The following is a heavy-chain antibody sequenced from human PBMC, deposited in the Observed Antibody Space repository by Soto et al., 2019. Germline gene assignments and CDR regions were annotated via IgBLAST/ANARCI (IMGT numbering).Heavy chain of an antibody. CDR2: VSGSGGTT. D-gene: IGHD6-19*01. V-gene: IGHV3-23*01. CDR3: ARCTVDTIVTSGWCHYLDP. Sequence: ETLSLTCTVSGGSISSGDYSWSWVRQSPGKGLEWVSAVSGSGGTTYYADSVRGRFTISRDNSKNTLYLQMNSLRAEDTAIYFCARCTVDTIVTSGWCHYLDPWGQGTLVTVSS. CDR1: GGSISSGDYS. J-gene: IGHJ5*02.